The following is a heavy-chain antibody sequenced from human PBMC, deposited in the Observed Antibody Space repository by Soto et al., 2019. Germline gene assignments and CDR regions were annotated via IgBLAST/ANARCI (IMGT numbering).Heavy chain of an antibody. CDR1: GGTFSSYA. CDR3: ARGDSTDCSNGVCSFFYNHDMDV. V-gene: IGHV1-69*13. CDR2: IIPMFGTA. D-gene: IGHD2-8*01. J-gene: IGHJ6*02. Sequence: GASVKVSCKASGGTFSSYAISWVRQAPGQGLEWMGGIIPMFGTANYAQKFQGRVTITADESTSTAYMELTRLTSDDTAIYYCARGDSTDCSNGVCSFFYNHDMDVWGQGTTVTV.